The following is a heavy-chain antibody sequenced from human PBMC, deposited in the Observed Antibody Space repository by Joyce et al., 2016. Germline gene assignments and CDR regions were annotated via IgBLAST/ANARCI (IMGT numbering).Heavy chain of an antibody. CDR2: ISGTSYYI. CDR1: GSTFSSWS. V-gene: IGHV3-21*01. Sequence: QLVESGGGVVKPGGSLRLSCEASGSTFSSWSMSWFRQAPGKGREWVAAISGTSYYIFHAETVRGRFTVSRDNAKKTLYLQMNSLRAEDSAVFYCARGGISYYYAMDVWGQGTTVTVSS. D-gene: IGHD3-16*01. CDR3: ARGGISYYYAMDV. J-gene: IGHJ6*02.